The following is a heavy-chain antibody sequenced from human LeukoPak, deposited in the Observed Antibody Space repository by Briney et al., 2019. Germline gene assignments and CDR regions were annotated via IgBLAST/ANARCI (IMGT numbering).Heavy chain of an antibody. V-gene: IGHV1-18*01. CDR3: ARDRGIVVVPADY. CDR1: GYSFTTYG. Sequence: WASVKVSCKASGYSFTTYGISWVRQAPGQGLEWMGWISAYNGNTNYAQKLQGRVTMTTDTATSTAYLELRSLGSDDTAVYYCARDRGIVVVPADYWGQGTLVTVSS. D-gene: IGHD2-2*01. CDR2: ISAYNGNT. J-gene: IGHJ4*02.